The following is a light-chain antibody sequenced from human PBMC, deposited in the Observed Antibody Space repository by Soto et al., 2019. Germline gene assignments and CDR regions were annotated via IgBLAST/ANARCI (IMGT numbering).Light chain of an antibody. J-gene: IGKJ1*01. CDR3: QQYYSYPLWT. V-gene: IGKV1-8*01. CDR2: AAS. CDR1: QSVGNF. Sequence: GDIVSITFRASQSVGNFLNWYQQKPGKAPKLLIYAASTLQSGVPSRFSGSGSGTDFTLTISCLQSEDFATYYCQQYYSYPLWTFGQGTKVDIK.